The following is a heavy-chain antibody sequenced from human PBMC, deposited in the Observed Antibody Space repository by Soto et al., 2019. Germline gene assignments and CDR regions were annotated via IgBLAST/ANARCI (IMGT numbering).Heavy chain of an antibody. V-gene: IGHV4-61*01. CDR3: ARGVAAAGTNWFDP. Sequence: PSETLSLTCTVSGGSVSSGSYYWSWIRQPPGKGLEWIGYIYYSGSTNYNPSLKSRVTISVDTSKNQFSLKLSSVTAADTAVYYCARGVAAAGTNWFDPWGQGTLVTVSS. D-gene: IGHD6-13*01. J-gene: IGHJ5*02. CDR1: GGSVSSGSYY. CDR2: IYYSGST.